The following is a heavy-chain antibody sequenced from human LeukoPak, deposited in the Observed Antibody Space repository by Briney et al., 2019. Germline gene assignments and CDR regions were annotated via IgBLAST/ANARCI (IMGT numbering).Heavy chain of an antibody. CDR3: AKEAALGYCSGGSCCFDY. D-gene: IGHD2-15*01. Sequence: PGGSLRLSCAASEFSVGSNYMTWVRQAPGKGLEWVSLIYSGGSTYYADSVKGRFTISRDNSKNTLYLQMNSLRAEDTAVYYCAKEAALGYCSGGSCCFDYWGQGTLVTVSS. V-gene: IGHV3-66*01. CDR1: EFSVGSNY. CDR2: IYSGGST. J-gene: IGHJ4*02.